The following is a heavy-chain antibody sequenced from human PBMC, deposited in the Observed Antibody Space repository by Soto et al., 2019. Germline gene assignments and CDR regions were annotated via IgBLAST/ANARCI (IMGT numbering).Heavy chain of an antibody. CDR2: ISSSGGCT. CDR3: AKDVIDWLFVSDY. J-gene: IGHJ4*02. V-gene: IGHV3-23*01. CDR1: GFTFSSYS. Sequence: PGGSLRLSCAASGFTFSSYSMNWVRQAPGKGLEWVSAISSSGGCTYYADSVKGRFTISRDNSKNTLYLQMNSLRAEDTAVYYCAKDVIDWLFVSDYWAQGTLVTVSS. D-gene: IGHD3-9*01.